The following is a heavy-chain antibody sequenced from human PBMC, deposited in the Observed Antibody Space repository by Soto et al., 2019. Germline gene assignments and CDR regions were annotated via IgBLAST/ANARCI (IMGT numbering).Heavy chain of an antibody. CDR3: ARGGGVGVAGSAAFDM. CDR2: INPATGAA. J-gene: IGHJ3*02. CDR1: GYPVTAYY. Sequence: QLHLVQSGAVVKKPGASVTVSCSASGYPVTAYYMHWVRQAPGRGLEWMGGINPATGAAKYTQTFQGRVTMNRDTSPSTVFMELSGLASGDTAVFYRARGGGVGVAGSAAFDMWGQGTLVTVSS. V-gene: IGHV1-2*02. D-gene: IGHD3-3*01.